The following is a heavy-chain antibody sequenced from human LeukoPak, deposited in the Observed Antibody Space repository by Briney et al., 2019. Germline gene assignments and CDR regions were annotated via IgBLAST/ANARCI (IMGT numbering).Heavy chain of an antibody. D-gene: IGHD3-10*01. Sequence: SETLSLTCAVSGGSISSSSYYWGWVRQPPGKGLEWIGTINYSGNTYYNPSLKSRVTISVDTSKSQFSLKLSSVTAADTAVYYCARDYYASGSHDYWGQGTLVTVSS. CDR1: GGSISSSSYY. CDR3: ARDYYASGSHDY. V-gene: IGHV4-39*02. CDR2: INYSGNT. J-gene: IGHJ4*02.